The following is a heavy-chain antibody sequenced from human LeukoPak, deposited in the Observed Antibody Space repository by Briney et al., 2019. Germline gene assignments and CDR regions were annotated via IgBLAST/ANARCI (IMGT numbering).Heavy chain of an antibody. CDR1: GFTFSSYA. D-gene: IGHD3-10*01. J-gene: IGHJ4*02. CDR3: AKPRKAVLLTFDY. Sequence: WGSLRLSCAASGFTFSSYAMSWVRQAPGKGLEWVSAISGSGGSTYYADSVKGRFTISRDNSKNTLYLQMNSLRAEDTAVYYCAKPRKAVLLTFDYWGQGTALTVSS. CDR2: ISGSGGST. V-gene: IGHV3-23*01.